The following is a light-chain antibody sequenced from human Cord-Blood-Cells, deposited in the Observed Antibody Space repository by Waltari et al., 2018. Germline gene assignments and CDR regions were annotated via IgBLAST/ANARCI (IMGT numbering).Light chain of an antibody. CDR2: EGS. Sequence: QSALTQPASVSGSPGQSITISCTVTSSDVGSYNLVSWYQQPPGKAPKLMIYEGSKRPSGVSNRFSGSKSGNTASLTISGLQAEDEADYYCCSYAGSSTWVFGGGTKLTVL. J-gene: IGLJ3*02. CDR3: CSYAGSSTWV. V-gene: IGLV2-23*01. CDR1: SSDVGSYNL.